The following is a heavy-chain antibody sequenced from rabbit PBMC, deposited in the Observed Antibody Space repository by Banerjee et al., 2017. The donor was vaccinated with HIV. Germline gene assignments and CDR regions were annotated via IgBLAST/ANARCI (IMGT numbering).Heavy chain of an antibody. CDR3: AKGPEAVLTFVFNL. Sequence: QSLEESGGDLVEPGASLTLTCKASGIDFSSYYYMCWVRQAPGKGLEWIGCIYTGSGSTDPARWAECRFTFSKAESAPVTLQMTGPRGGDMAPLFCAKGPEAVLTFVFNLWGPGTLVTVS. CDR1: GIDFSSYYY. D-gene: IGHD3-1*01. V-gene: IGHV1S40*01. J-gene: IGHJ4*01. CDR2: IYTGSGST.